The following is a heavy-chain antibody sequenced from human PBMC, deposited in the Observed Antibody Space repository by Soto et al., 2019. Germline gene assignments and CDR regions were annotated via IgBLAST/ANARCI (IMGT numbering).Heavy chain of an antibody. CDR1: GGSFSGFY. J-gene: IGHJ6*04. Sequence: PSETLSLTCAVSGGSFSGFYWTWIRQPPGEGLEWIGEINHSGTTNFNPSLRSRLTISLDSSKKHLSLKLTTMTAADAAVYYCPRAGRTLVTSYGLDGWGKGTTVTFAS. CDR2: INHSGTT. V-gene: IGHV4-34*01. CDR3: PRAGRTLVTSYGLDG. D-gene: IGHD2-21*02.